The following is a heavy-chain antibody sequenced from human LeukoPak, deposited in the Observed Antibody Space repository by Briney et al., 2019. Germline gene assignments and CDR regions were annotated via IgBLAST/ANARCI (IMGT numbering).Heavy chain of an antibody. J-gene: IGHJ5*02. D-gene: IGHD4-17*01. CDR3: ARDGSPRTVTTVSVDP. CDR2: INPSTGGT. Sequence: ASVKVSCKASGYTFTGYYMHWVRRAPGQGLEWMGWINPSTGGTNYAQRFQGRVTMTRDTSIRTAYMELSSLRFDDTAVYYCARDGSPRTVTTVSVDPWGQGTLVTVSS. V-gene: IGHV1-2*02. CDR1: GYTFTGYY.